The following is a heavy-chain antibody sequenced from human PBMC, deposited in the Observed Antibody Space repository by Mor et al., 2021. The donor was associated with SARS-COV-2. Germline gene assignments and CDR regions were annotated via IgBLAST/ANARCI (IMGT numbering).Heavy chain of an antibody. CDR2: GRT. J-gene: IGHJ6*02. D-gene: IGHD2-21*02. Sequence: GRTYYSPSLKSRVTISVDTSKNQFSLKLTSVTAADTAVYDCARDNCGGDCYPPNYYYYGMDVWGQGTTVTV. CDR3: ARDNCGGDCYPPNYYYYGMDV. V-gene: IGHV4-31*02.